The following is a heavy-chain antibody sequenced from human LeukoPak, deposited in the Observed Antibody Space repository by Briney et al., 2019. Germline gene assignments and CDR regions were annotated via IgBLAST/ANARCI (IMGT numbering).Heavy chain of an antibody. CDR2: MYYSGSA. J-gene: IGHJ5*01. CDR1: GGSISSYRYY. CDR3: ARHTYDSSGYLPDS. D-gene: IGHD3-22*01. Sequence: SESLSLTCTVSGGSISSYRYYWGWIRQPPGKGLEWIGSMYYSGSADYNPSLKRRLTISVDTSRSQFSLRLSSVTAADTALYYCARHTYDSSGYLPDSWGQGTLVTVSS. V-gene: IGHV4-39*01.